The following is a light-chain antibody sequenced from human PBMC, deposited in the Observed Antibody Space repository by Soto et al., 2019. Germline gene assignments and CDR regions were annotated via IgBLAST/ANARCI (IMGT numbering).Light chain of an antibody. J-gene: IGLJ2*01. CDR1: RPNIGTNS. Sequence: QSVLTQPPSTSGTPGQRVTISCSGSRPNIGTNSVNWYQQVPGTAPKLLIHSNSQRPSGVPDRFSGSKSDTSASLAISGLQSEDEADYYCAAWDDSLNGVTFGGGNKLTVL. V-gene: IGLV1-44*01. CDR3: AAWDDSLNGVT. CDR2: SNS.